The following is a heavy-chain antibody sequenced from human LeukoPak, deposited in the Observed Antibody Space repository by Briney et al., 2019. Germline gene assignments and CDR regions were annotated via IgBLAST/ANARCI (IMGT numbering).Heavy chain of an antibody. CDR1: GGFISRYY. CDR2: IHYSGST. D-gene: IGHD6-19*01. J-gene: IGHJ4*02. Sequence: SETLSLTCTVSGGFISRYYWSWIRQPPGKGLEWIGYIHYSGSTNDNPSLKSRVTISVDTSKNQFSLKLSSVTAADTAVYYCARGERGVAGTFPLDYWGQGTLVTVSS. V-gene: IGHV4-59*01. CDR3: ARGERGVAGTFPLDY.